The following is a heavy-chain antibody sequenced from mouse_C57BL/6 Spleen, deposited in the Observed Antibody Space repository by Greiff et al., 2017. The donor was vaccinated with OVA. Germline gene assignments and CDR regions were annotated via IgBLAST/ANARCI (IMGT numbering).Heavy chain of an antibody. CDR1: GYTFTDYN. Sequence: VQLQQSGPELVKPGASVKMSCKASGYTFTDYNMHWVKQSHGKSLEWIGYINPNNGGTSYNQKFKGKATLTVNKSSSTAYMELRSLTSEDSAVYYCARSYYSNFFYWYFDVWGTGTTVTVSS. D-gene: IGHD2-5*01. J-gene: IGHJ1*03. CDR3: ARSYYSNFFYWYFDV. V-gene: IGHV1-22*01. CDR2: INPNNGGT.